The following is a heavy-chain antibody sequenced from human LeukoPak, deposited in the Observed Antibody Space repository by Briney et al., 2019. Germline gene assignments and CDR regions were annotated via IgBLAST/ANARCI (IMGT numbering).Heavy chain of an antibody. CDR2: ISYDGSNK. J-gene: IGHJ4*02. Sequence: GGSLRLSCAASGFTFSSYGMHWVRQAPGKGLEWVAVISYDGSNKYYADSVKGRFTISRDNSKNTLYLQMNSLSAEDTAVYYCAKDLYYYDSSGYSPHYWGQGTLVTVSS. CDR1: GFTFSSYG. D-gene: IGHD3-22*01. V-gene: IGHV3-30*18. CDR3: AKDLYYYDSSGYSPHY.